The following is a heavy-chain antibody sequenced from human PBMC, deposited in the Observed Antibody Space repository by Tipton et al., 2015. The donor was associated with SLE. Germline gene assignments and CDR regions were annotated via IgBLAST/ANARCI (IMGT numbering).Heavy chain of an antibody. CDR1: GFTFSSHS. J-gene: IGHJ6*02. V-gene: IGHV3-21*01. Sequence: QLVQSGGGLVKPGGSLRLSCEASGFTFSSHSMNWVRQAPGKGLEWVSSISSTSLYRYYADSVKGRFTISRDNSRNTLYLQMNGLRPEDTAVYYCARRVGSYYGMDVWGQGTTVTVSS. CDR3: ARRVGSYYGMDV. CDR2: ISSTSLYR. D-gene: IGHD3-10*01.